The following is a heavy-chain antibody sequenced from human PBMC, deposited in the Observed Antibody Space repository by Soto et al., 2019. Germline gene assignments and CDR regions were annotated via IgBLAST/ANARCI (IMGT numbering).Heavy chain of an antibody. CDR1: GGTIDCYA. Sequence: SVKPSCKASGGTIDCYASSSVRQAPEQGLEWMGGIIPIFGTANYAQKFQGRVTITADESTSTAYMELSSRRSENTAVYYCARSFRSENGSYYSYYYYGMDVSGQGTTGTVS. CDR3: ARSFRSENGSYYSYYYYGMDV. V-gene: IGHV1-69*13. D-gene: IGHD1-26*01. J-gene: IGHJ6*02. CDR2: IIPIFGTA.